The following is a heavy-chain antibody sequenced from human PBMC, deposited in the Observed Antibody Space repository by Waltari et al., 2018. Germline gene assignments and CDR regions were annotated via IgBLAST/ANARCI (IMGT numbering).Heavy chain of an antibody. D-gene: IGHD6-19*01. CDR2: ISAYNSNT. J-gene: IGHJ4*02. Sequence: QVQLVQSGAEVKKPGASVKVSCKASGYTFTSYGISWVRQAHGQGLEWMGWISAYNSNTTYAQKLQGRVTMTTDTSTSTAYMELRSLRSDDTAVYYCARDFGRRIYSSGYFFDYWGQGTLVTVSS. V-gene: IGHV1-18*01. CDR1: GYTFTSYG. CDR3: ARDFGRRIYSSGYFFDY.